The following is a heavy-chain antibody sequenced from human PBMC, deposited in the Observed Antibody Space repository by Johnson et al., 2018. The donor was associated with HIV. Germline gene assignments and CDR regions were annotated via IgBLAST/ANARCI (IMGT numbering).Heavy chain of an antibody. CDR1: GFTFSSHW. D-gene: IGHD3-3*01. Sequence: VQLVESGGGLAQPGGSRRLSCAASGFTFSSHWMHWVRQAPGKGLVWVSRISNDGSSTNYADSVNGRFTISRDNSKNTLFLQMGSLRPEDMAVYYCARGGGQFLGWLFTGQYCFDNLGQGTMVNVSS. CDR2: ISNDGSST. V-gene: IGHV3-74*02. CDR3: ARGGGQFLGWLFTGQYCFDN. J-gene: IGHJ3*02.